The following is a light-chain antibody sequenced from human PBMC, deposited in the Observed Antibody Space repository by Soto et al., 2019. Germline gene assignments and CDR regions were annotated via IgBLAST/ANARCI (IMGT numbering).Light chain of an antibody. CDR1: QSVRSTY. V-gene: IGKV3D-20*02. Sequence: DIVLTQSPATLSFSPGERASLSCRASQSVRSTYLGWYQHKRGRAPRLLIYGASIRATGIPDRFSVSGSGTDFTPNITRLDPDDYAVYYCLQHSGTSSKSFGQSPTV. CDR3: LQHSGTSSKS. J-gene: IGKJ1*01. CDR2: GAS.